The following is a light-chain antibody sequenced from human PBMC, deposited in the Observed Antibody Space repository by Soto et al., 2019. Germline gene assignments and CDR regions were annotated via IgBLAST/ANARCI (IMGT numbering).Light chain of an antibody. J-gene: IGKJ1*01. CDR1: QSVSSN. V-gene: IGKV3-15*01. CDR3: QQYNNWPRT. Sequence: EIVMTQSPVTLSVSPGERATLSCRASQSVSSNLAWYQQKPGQAPRLLINGASTRATGIPARFSGSGSGTEFTLTISSLQSEDFAVYYCQQYNNWPRTFGQGTKVEIK. CDR2: GAS.